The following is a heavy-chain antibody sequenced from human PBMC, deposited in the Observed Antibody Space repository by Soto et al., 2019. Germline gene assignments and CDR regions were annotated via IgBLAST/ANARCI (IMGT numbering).Heavy chain of an antibody. Sequence: GASVKVSCKASGYTFTSYGISWVRQAPGQGLEWMGWISAYNGNTNYAQKLQGRVTMTTDTSTSTAYMELRSLRSDDTAVYYCARVGRDDILTGVNWFDPWGQGTLVTVSS. CDR1: GYTFTSYG. CDR3: ARVGRDDILTGVNWFDP. J-gene: IGHJ5*02. CDR2: ISAYNGNT. D-gene: IGHD3-9*01. V-gene: IGHV1-18*01.